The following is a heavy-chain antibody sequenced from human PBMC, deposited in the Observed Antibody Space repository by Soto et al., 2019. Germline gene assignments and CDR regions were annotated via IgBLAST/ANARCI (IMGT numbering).Heavy chain of an antibody. Sequence: QITLRESGPTLVKPTQTLTLTCSFSGFSLSSAAVGVNWIRQPPGKAPEWLALIYWDDDNHYSPSLKSRLTVTKDTSKNQVVLTMTNMDPVDTAPYYCAHGRGWLSDYWGQGTLVTVSS. V-gene: IGHV2-5*02. CDR3: AHGRGWLSDY. CDR2: IYWDDDN. D-gene: IGHD6-19*01. CDR1: GFSLSSAAVG. J-gene: IGHJ4*02.